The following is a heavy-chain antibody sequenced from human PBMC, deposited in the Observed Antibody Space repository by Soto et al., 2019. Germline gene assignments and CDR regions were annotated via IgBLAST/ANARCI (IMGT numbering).Heavy chain of an antibody. Sequence: GGSLRLSCAASGFTFSSYAMSWVRQTLGKGLEWVSAISGSGGSTYYADSVKGRFTISRDNSKNTLYLQMNSLRAEDTAVYYCAKSAGLWDFPPGYWGQGTLVTVSS. CDR3: AKSAGLWDFPPGY. J-gene: IGHJ4*02. CDR2: ISGSGGST. CDR1: GFTFSSYA. D-gene: IGHD3-16*01. V-gene: IGHV3-23*01.